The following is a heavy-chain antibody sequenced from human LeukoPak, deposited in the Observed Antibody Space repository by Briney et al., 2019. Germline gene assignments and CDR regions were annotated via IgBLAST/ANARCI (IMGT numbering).Heavy chain of an antibody. CDR3: ATDGYHYFDY. CDR2: IYNDGSRT. Sequence: GGSLRLSCAAPGFTVTSNYMSWVRQAPGKGLEWVSLIYNDGSRTYYADSVRGRFTISRDTSEGTVYLQMDSLRPEDTAVYYCATDGYHYFDYWGQGTLVTVSS. J-gene: IGHJ4*02. CDR1: GFTVTSNY. D-gene: IGHD5-12*01. V-gene: IGHV3-53*01.